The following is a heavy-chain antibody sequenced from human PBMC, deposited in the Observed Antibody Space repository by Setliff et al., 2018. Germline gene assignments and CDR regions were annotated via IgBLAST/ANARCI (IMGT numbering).Heavy chain of an antibody. CDR1: GYTFTGYY. V-gene: IGHV1-2*02. D-gene: IGHD3-3*01. CDR2: INPNSGGT. CDR3: ASSRDYNFWSGYYSPLDY. J-gene: IGHJ4*02. Sequence: ASVKVSCKASGYTFTGYYMHWVRQAPGQGLEWMGWINPNSGGTIYAQKFQGRVTMTRDTSTSTVYLELSSLRSEDTAVYYCASSRDYNFWSGYYSPLDYWGQGTLVTVSS.